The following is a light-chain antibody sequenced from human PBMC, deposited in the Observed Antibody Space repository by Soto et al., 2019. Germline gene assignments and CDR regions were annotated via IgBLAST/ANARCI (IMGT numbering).Light chain of an antibody. Sequence: DIQMTQSPSSLSASVGDRVTITCRTSQSVSGYLNWYQQEPGKAPKLLIYAASTLESGVPSRFSATVSGTEFSLTITSLQPEDFATYYCQQLFDSPITFGQGTRLEIK. J-gene: IGKJ5*01. V-gene: IGKV1-39*01. CDR2: AAS. CDR3: QQLFDSPIT. CDR1: QSVSGY.